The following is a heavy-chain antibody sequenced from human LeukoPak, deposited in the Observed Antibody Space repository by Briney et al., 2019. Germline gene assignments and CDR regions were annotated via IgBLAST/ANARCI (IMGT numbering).Heavy chain of an antibody. D-gene: IGHD3-22*01. J-gene: IGHJ4*02. CDR3: AKDLSITMIVVVITMVFDY. Sequence: GGSLRLSCAASGFIFNAYTMNWVRQAPGKGLEWVSSISSSSSNIYYADSVKGRFTISRDNSKNTLYLQMNSLRAEDTAVYYCAKDLSITMIVVVITMVFDYWGQGTLVTVSS. V-gene: IGHV3-21*04. CDR2: ISSSSSNI. CDR1: GFIFNAYT.